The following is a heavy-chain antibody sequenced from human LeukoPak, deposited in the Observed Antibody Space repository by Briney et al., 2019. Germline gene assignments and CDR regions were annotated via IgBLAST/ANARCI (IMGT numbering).Heavy chain of an antibody. V-gene: IGHV1-2*02. J-gene: IGHJ4*02. CDR3: ARGGSGYPY. CDR1: GYTFTSHG. Sequence: ASVKVSCKASGYTFTSHGVSWVRQAPGQGLEWMGWINPNSGGTNYAQKFQGRVTMTRDTSISTAYMEVSRLTSDDTAVFYCARGGSGYPYWGQGTLVTVSS. CDR2: INPNSGGT. D-gene: IGHD5-12*01.